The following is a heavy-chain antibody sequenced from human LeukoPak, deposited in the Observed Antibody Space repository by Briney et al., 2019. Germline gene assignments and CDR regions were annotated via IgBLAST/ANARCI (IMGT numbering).Heavy chain of an antibody. CDR2: IYYSGST. J-gene: IGHJ4*02. CDR3: AKGLYRSGWYYFDY. Sequence: SETLSLTCTVSGGSISSSSYYWGWIRQPPGKGLEWIGSIYYSGSTYYNPSLKSRVTISVDTSKNQFSLKLSSVTAADTAVYYCAKGLYRSGWYYFDYWGQGTLVTVSS. D-gene: IGHD6-19*01. CDR1: GGSISSSSYY. V-gene: IGHV4-39*01.